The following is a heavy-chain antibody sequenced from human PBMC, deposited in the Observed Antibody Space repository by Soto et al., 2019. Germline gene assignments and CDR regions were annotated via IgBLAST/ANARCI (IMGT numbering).Heavy chain of an antibody. CDR3: ARVAY. CDR2: ISSDGSNK. V-gene: IGHV3-30*03. Sequence: GGSLRLSCAASGFTFSSYGMHWVRQAPGKGLEWVAVISSDGSNKYYADSVKGRFIISRDNAQNSLFLQMNTLRPEDSAIYYCARVAYWGPGTQVTVSS. J-gene: IGHJ4*02. CDR1: GFTFSSYG.